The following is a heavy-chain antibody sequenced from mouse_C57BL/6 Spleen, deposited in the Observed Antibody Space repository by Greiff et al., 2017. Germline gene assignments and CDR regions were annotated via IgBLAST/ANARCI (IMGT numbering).Heavy chain of an antibody. V-gene: IGHV1-59*01. J-gene: IGHJ4*01. CDR1: GYTFTSYW. Sequence: QVQLQQPGAELVRPGTSVKLSCKASGYTFTSYWMHWVKQRPGQGLEWIGVIDPSDSYTNYNQKFKGKATLTVDTSSSTAYMQLSSLTSADSAVYYWAREGVTTVGWEDYAMDYWGQGTSVTVSS. CDR3: AREGVTTVGWEDYAMDY. D-gene: IGHD1-1*01. CDR2: IDPSDSYT.